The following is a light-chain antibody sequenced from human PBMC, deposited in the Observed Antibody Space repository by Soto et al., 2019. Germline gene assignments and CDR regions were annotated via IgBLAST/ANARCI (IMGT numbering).Light chain of an antibody. Sequence: QSALTQPRSVSGSPGQSVTISCTGTSSDVGGYNYVSWYQQHPGKAPKLIIYAVSGRPSGVPDRFSGSKSGNTASLTISGLQADDEADYYCCSYAGYYTLVFGGGTKLTV. CDR3: CSYAGYYTLV. CDR2: AVS. J-gene: IGLJ2*01. V-gene: IGLV2-11*01. CDR1: SSDVGGYNY.